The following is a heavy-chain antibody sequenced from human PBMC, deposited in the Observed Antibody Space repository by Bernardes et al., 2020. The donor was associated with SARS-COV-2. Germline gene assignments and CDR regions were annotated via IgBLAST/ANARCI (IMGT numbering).Heavy chain of an antibody. V-gene: IGHV5-51*01. CDR1: DYTFTHYW. CDR2: IYPGYSDT. Sequence: GAYLKSSSNGADYTFTHYWIGWVRPIPGKVLAWLGIIYPGYSDTKYSPSFQGRVTISADKSVNTAYLQWSSLKASDTAIYYCAKESQGYDILTGYGYWGQGTLVTVSS. J-gene: IGHJ4*02. D-gene: IGHD3-9*01. CDR3: AKESQGYDILTGYGY.